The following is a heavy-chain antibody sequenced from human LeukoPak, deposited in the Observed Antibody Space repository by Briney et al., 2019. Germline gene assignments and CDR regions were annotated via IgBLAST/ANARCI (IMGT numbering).Heavy chain of an antibody. D-gene: IGHD1-26*01. CDR2: VHYSGST. Sequence: SETLSLTCTVSGGSISSTKFYWGWVRQPPGKGLEWIGSVHYSGSTFYNPSLKSRVTISVDTSKNQFSLKLSSVTAADTAVYYCARLGATGGYYYYYYMGVWGKGSTVTVSS. CDR1: GGSISSTKFY. V-gene: IGHV4-39*01. CDR3: ARLGATGGYYYYYYMGV. J-gene: IGHJ6*03.